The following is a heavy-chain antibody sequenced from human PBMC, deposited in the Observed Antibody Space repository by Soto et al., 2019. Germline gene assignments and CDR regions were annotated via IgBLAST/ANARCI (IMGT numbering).Heavy chain of an antibody. CDR3: ASESYGGEFDY. D-gene: IGHD4-17*01. CDR2: INDGNGNT. V-gene: IGHV1-3*05. J-gene: IGHJ4*02. CDR1: GYTFTSYA. Sequence: QVQLVQSGAEEKKPGASVKVSCKASGYTFTSYAMHWVRQAPGQRLEWMGWINDGNGNTKYSQKLQGRVTITRDTPASTAYMELSSLRSEDTAVYYCASESYGGEFDYWGQGTLVTVSS.